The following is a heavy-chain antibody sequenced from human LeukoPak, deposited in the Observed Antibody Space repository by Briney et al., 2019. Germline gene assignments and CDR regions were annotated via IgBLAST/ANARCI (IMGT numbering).Heavy chain of an antibody. V-gene: IGHV3-48*01. D-gene: IGHD6-13*01. CDR3: AREPPYSSSWTVFDS. CDR1: GFTFSSYS. CDR2: ISSRSATI. J-gene: IGHJ4*02. Sequence: GGSLRLSCAASGFTFSSYSMNWVRQAPGKGLEWVSYISSRSATIYYADSVKGRFTISRDNAKNSLYLQMNSLRAEDSALYYCAREPPYSSSWTVFDSWGQGTLVTVSS.